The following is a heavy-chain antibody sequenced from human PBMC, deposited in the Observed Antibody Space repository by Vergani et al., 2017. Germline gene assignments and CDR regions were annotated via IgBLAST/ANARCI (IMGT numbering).Heavy chain of an antibody. Sequence: QLQLQESGPGLVKPSETLSLTCTVSGGSISSSSYYWGWIRQPPGKGLEWIGSIYYSGSTYYNPSLKSRVTISVDTSKNQFSLKLSSVTAADTAVYYCARETAAAGTADYWGQGTLVTVSS. CDR2: IYYSGST. J-gene: IGHJ4*02. CDR1: GGSISSSSYY. CDR3: ARETAAAGTADY. D-gene: IGHD6-13*01. V-gene: IGHV4-39*07.